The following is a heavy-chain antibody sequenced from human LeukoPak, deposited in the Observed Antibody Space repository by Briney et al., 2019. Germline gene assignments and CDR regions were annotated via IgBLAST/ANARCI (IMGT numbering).Heavy chain of an antibody. D-gene: IGHD2-2*01. V-gene: IGHV3-23*01. Sequence: GGSLRLSCAASGFTFSSYAMSWVRQAPGKGLEWVSAISGSGGSTYYADSVKGRFTISRDNSKNTLYLQMNSLRAEDTAVYYCAVDPGVVPAAMRYYYYGMDVWGQGTTVTVSS. CDR3: AVDPGVVPAAMRYYYYGMDV. J-gene: IGHJ6*02. CDR2: ISGSGGST. CDR1: GFTFSSYA.